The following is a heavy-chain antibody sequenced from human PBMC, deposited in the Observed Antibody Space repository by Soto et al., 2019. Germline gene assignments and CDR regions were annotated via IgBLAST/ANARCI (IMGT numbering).Heavy chain of an antibody. D-gene: IGHD2-15*01. CDR1: GFSLTTGRVG. V-gene: IGHV2-5*01. J-gene: IGHJ4*02. CDR2: IHWNDDN. CDR3: THRLVGSGQGY. Sequence: QVTLEETGPPLVKPTQTLTLTCTFSGFSLTTGRVGVGWIRQPPGKALEWLAVIHWNDDNHYSPSLKSRLTITKATSKNQVVLTPTNIDPVDTATYYCTHRLVGSGQGYWGQGTLVTVSS.